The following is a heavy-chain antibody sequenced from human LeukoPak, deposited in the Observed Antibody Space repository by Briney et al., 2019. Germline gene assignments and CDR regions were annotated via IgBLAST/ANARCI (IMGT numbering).Heavy chain of an antibody. D-gene: IGHD6-19*01. V-gene: IGHV1-24*01. CDR1: GYTLTELS. CDR2: FDPEDGET. J-gene: IGHJ4*02. CDR3: ATARYSSGWQVSFDY. Sequence: ASVKVSCKVSGYTLTELSMHWVRQAPGKGREWMGGFDPEDGETIYAQKFQGRVTMTQVTSKDTAYKELSSLRSEDTAVYYCATARYSSGWQVSFDYWGQGTLVTVSS.